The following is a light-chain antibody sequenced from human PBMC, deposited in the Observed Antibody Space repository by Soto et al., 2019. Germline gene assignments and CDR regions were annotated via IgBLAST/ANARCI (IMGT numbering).Light chain of an antibody. Sequence: QSALTQPASVSGSPGQSITISCTGTSSDVGGYNYVSWYQQHPGKAPKRMIYDVSNRPSGVSNRFSGSKSGNTASLTISGLQAEDEADYYCSSYTGSSTLLYVFGTGTKLTVL. CDR1: SSDVGGYNY. J-gene: IGLJ1*01. CDR3: SSYTGSSTLLYV. CDR2: DVS. V-gene: IGLV2-14*01.